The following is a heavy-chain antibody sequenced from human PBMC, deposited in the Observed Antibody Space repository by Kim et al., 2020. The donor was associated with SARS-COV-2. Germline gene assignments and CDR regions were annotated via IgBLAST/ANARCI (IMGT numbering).Heavy chain of an antibody. Sequence: GGSLRLSCAASGFTFSDSPIHWVRQASGKGLEWVGRIRSKVYNYSTSYAASGRGRFTISRDDSTSRAYLQMHRLKTGDTAVYSCTRIPGTTLAIWDSFDVSGEGTTGTVSS. D-gene: IGHD1-1*01. CDR3: TRIPGTTLAIWDSFDV. J-gene: IGHJ3*01. V-gene: IGHV3-73*01. CDR2: IRSKVYNYST. CDR1: GFTFSDSP.